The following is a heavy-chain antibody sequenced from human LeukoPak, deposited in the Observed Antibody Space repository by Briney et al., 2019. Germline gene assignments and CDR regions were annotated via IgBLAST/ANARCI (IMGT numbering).Heavy chain of an antibody. CDR2: ISGSGGST. CDR3: AKEERGYSYFGGVENYFDY. V-gene: IGHV3-23*01. D-gene: IGHD5-18*01. Sequence: PGGSLRLSCAASGFTFSSYAMSWVRQAPGKGLEWVSAISGSGGSTYYADSVKGRFTISRDNSKNTLYLQMNSLRAEDTAVYYCAKEERGYSYFGGVENYFDYWGQGTLVTVSS. CDR1: GFTFSSYA. J-gene: IGHJ4*02.